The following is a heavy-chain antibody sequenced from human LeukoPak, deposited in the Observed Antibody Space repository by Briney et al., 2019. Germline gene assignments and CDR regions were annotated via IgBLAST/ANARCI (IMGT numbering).Heavy chain of an antibody. D-gene: IGHD6-13*01. J-gene: IGHJ4*02. Sequence: GGSLRLSCAASGFTFDDYAMHWVRQAPGKGLEWVSGISWNSGSIGYADSVKGRFTISRDNAKNSLYLQMNSLRAEDTALYYCAKDVSSSWDGDYFDYWGQGTLVTVSS. CDR3: AKDVSSSWDGDYFDY. CDR2: ISWNSGSI. CDR1: GFTFDDYA. V-gene: IGHV3-9*01.